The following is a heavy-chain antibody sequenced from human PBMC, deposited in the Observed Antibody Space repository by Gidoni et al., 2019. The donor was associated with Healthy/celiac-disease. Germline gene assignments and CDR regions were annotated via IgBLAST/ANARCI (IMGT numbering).Heavy chain of an antibody. CDR2: ISSSSSYI. Sequence: EWVSSISSSSSYIYYADSVKGRFTISRDNAKNSLYLQMNSLRAEDTAVYYCARVGGSETYYYYYGMDVWGQGTTVTVSS. V-gene: IGHV3-21*01. D-gene: IGHD1-26*01. CDR3: ARVGGSETYYYYYGMDV. J-gene: IGHJ6*02.